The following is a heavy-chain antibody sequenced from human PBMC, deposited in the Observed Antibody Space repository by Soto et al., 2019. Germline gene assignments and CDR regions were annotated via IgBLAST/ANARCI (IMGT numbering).Heavy chain of an antibody. V-gene: IGHV4-4*02. J-gene: IGHJ4*02. CDR2: IYHSGST. Sequence: QVQLQESGPGLVKPSGTLSLTCAVSGGSISSSNWWSWVRQPPGKGLEWIGEIYHSGSTNDNPSLKSRVTTSVEKSKNQFSLKLSSVTAADTAVYYCARIAAACTNFDYWGQGTLVTVSS. CDR1: GGSISSSNW. D-gene: IGHD6-13*01. CDR3: ARIAAACTNFDY.